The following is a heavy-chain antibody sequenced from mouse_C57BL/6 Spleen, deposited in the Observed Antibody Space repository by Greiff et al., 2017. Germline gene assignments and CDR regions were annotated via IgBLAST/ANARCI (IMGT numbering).Heavy chain of an antibody. D-gene: IGHD1-1*01. CDR3: TKWDYYGSLDY. J-gene: IGHJ2*01. CDR1: GYTFTDYE. Sequence: VHLHQSGAELVRPGASVTLSCKASGYTFTDYEMHWVKQTPVHGLEWIGAIDPETGGTAYNQKFKGKAILTADKSSSTAYMELRSLTSEDSAVYYCTKWDYYGSLDYWGQGTTLTVSS. V-gene: IGHV1-15*01. CDR2: IDPETGGT.